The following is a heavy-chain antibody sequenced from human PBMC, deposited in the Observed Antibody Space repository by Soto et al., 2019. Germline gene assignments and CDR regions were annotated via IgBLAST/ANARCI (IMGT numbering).Heavy chain of an antibody. V-gene: IGHV4-59*01. D-gene: IGHD5-12*01. CDR3: ARGRIVATYAFDI. J-gene: IGHJ3*02. Sequence: SETPSLTCTVSGGSISSYYWSLSREPPGKGLEWIGYIYYSGSTNYNPSLKSRVNISVDTSKNQFSLKLGSVTAADTAVYYCARGRIVATYAFDIWGQGTMVTVSS. CDR2: IYYSGST. CDR1: GGSISSYY.